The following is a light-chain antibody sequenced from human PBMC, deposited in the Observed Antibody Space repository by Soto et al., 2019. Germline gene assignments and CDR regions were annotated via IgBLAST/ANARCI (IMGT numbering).Light chain of an antibody. V-gene: IGKV1-39*01. CDR3: QQNNSIPST. CDR1: QSISTN. CDR2: AAS. J-gene: IGKJ5*01. Sequence: DIQMTQSPSSLSASVGDRVTMTCRASQSISTNLNWYHQKPGKAPDLLIYAASRLQSGVPSRFSGSGSGTDFSLTITGLQAEDFANYHCQQNNSIPSTFGQGTRLEIK.